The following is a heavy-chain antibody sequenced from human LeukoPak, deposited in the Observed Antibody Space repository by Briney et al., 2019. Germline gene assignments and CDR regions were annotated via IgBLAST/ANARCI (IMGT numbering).Heavy chain of an antibody. Sequence: SETLSLTCTVSGGSISSYSWSWIRQPSGKGLEWIGRIYSSGNTYYNASLKSRVTISVDTSKNQFSLKLSSVTAADTAVYYCARGVWRITMVRGVIIKAHYFDYWGQGTLVTVSS. J-gene: IGHJ4*02. CDR1: GGSISSYS. D-gene: IGHD3-10*01. CDR2: IYSSGNT. V-gene: IGHV4-4*07. CDR3: ARGVWRITMVRGVIIKAHYFDY.